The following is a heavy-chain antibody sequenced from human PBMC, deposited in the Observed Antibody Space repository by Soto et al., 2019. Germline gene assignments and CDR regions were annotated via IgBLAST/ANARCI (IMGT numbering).Heavy chain of an antibody. CDR3: ARLASRYDFWSGYYNRQYYYYGMDV. Sequence: GASVKVSCKASGYTFTSYDINWVRRATGQGLEWMGWMNPNSGNTGYAQKFQGRVTMTRNTSISTAYMELSSLRSEDTAVYYCARLASRYDFWSGYYNRQYYYYGMDVWGQGTTVTVSS. V-gene: IGHV1-8*01. CDR1: GYTFTSYD. J-gene: IGHJ6*02. D-gene: IGHD3-3*01. CDR2: MNPNSGNT.